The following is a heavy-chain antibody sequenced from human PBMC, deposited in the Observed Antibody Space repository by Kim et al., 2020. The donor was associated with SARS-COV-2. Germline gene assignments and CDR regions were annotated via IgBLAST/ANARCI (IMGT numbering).Heavy chain of an antibody. V-gene: IGHV4-39*07. Sequence: LKSRVTISVDTSKNPFSLKLSSVTAADTAVYYCARAPRDRLGYSYGMDVWGQGTTVTVSS. D-gene: IGHD5-18*01. J-gene: IGHJ6*02. CDR3: ARAPRDRLGYSYGMDV.